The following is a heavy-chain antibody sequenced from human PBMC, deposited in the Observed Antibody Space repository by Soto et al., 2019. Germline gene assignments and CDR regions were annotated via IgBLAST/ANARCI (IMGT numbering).Heavy chain of an antibody. D-gene: IGHD6-13*01. CDR3: AREKLVRRYYYCGMVV. CDR1: GFTFSSYG. J-gene: IGHJ6*02. V-gene: IGHV3-33*01. Sequence: QVQLVESGGGVVQPGRSLRLSCAASGFTFSSYGMHWVRQAPGKGLEWVAVIWYDGSNKYYADSVKGRFTISRDNSKNTLYLKMNSVRAEDTAVYYCAREKLVRRYYYCGMVVWGQGTTVTVSS. CDR2: IWYDGSNK.